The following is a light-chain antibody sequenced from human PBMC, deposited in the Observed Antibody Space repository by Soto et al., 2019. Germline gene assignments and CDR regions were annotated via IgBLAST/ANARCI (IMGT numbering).Light chain of an antibody. CDR1: QXVSXXX. J-gene: IGKJ1*01. V-gene: IGKV3-20*01. CDR3: QXXGSSPLT. CDR2: GAS. Sequence: EIVLTQSPGTLSLSPGERXXLXXXASQXVSXXXLAWYQQKPGQAPRLLIYGASSRATGIPDRFSGSGSGTDFTLTIRRLEPXXXAVXXXQXXGSSPLTFGQGTKVEIK.